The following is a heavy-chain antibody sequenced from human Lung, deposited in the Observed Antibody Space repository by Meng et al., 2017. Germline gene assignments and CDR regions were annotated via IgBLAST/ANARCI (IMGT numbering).Heavy chain of an antibody. CDR3: ARDIVVTFGELTTLDS. CDR1: GYTFTNYA. Sequence: QVHLVQSGAEVKKPGASVKVSCKASGYTFTNYAMHWVRQAPGQGLEWMGWINAGSENTEYSQKFQGRVTITRETSATTAYMELRSLKSEDTAIYYCARDIVVTFGELTTLDSWGQGTLVTVSS. V-gene: IGHV1-3*01. D-gene: IGHD2-21*01. J-gene: IGHJ4*02. CDR2: INAGSENT.